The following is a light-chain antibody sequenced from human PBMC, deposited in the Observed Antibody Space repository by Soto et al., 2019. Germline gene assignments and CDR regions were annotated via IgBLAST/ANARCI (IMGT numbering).Light chain of an antibody. CDR3: QQYNSNSRT. Sequence: DIQMSQSPSSLSASVGDRVTITCRASQSISSYLNWYQQKPGKAPKLLIYKASSLESGVPSRFSGSGSGTEFTLSISSLQPDDFATYYCQQYNSNSRTFGQGTKVDVK. V-gene: IGKV1-5*03. CDR2: KAS. J-gene: IGKJ1*01. CDR1: QSISSY.